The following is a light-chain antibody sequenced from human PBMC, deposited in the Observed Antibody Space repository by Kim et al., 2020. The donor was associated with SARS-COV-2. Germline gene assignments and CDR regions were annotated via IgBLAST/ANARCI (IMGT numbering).Light chain of an antibody. V-gene: IGKV3-15*01. Sequence: PGERATLSCIASQSVGSNLAWYQQRPGQAPRLLIYGASTSATGIPARFSGSGSGTEFTLTISSLQSEDFAVYYCQQYTNWPPISFGQGTRLEIK. CDR3: QQYTNWPPIS. CDR1: QSVGSN. J-gene: IGKJ5*01. CDR2: GAS.